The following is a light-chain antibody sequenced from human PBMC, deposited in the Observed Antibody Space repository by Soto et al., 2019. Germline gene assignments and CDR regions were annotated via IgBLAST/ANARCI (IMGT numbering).Light chain of an antibody. CDR1: SSDVGRYSL. CDR3: SSYTNINTRACV. V-gene: IGLV2-14*02. Sequence: QSVLTQPASVSGSPGQSITISCTGTSSDVGRYSLVSWYQQHPGKAPKLIIYEVTDRPSGVSNRFSGSKSGNTASLTISGLQAEDEAEYYCSSYTNINTRACVFGTGTKVTVL. CDR2: EVT. J-gene: IGLJ1*01.